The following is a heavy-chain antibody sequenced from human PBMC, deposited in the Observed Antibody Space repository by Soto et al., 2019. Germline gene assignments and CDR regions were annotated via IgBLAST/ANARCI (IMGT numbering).Heavy chain of an antibody. V-gene: IGHV3-23*01. CDR3: AKVFFGVVGPFDY. D-gene: IGHD3-3*01. Sequence: GGSLRLSCAASGFTFTSYAMTWVRQAPGKGLEWVSAISGTGGSTYYADSVKGRFTISRDKSKNTLYLQMNSLRAEDTAVYYCAKVFFGVVGPFDYWGQGTLVTVPQ. CDR2: ISGTGGST. CDR1: GFTFTSYA. J-gene: IGHJ4*02.